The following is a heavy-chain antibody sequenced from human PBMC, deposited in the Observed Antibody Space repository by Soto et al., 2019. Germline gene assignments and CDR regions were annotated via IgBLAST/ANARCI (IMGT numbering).Heavy chain of an antibody. Sequence: PGGSLRLSCAASGFTFSDYSMNWVRQAPEKGPEWVSSVSGSGSYTQYADSVKGRFTISRDNAKNSLCLQVNSLRAEDTAVYYCARVGCRGGSCSSRGGLYYGMDVWGQGTPVTVSS. D-gene: IGHD2-15*01. CDR1: GFTFSDYS. V-gene: IGHV3-21*01. CDR2: VSGSGSYT. CDR3: ARVGCRGGSCSSRGGLYYGMDV. J-gene: IGHJ6*02.